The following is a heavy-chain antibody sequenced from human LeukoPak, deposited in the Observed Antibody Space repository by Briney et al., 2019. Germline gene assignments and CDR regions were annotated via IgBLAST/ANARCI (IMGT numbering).Heavy chain of an antibody. Sequence: SETLSLTCAVYGGSFSGYYWGWIRQPPGKGLEWIGEINHSGSTNYNPSLTSRVTISVDTSKNQFYLKLSSVNAADTAVYYCARGLYSMVRGVIMTYCYYMDVWGKGTTVTVPS. CDR1: GGSFSGYY. CDR2: INHSGST. V-gene: IGHV4-34*01. CDR3: ARGLYSMVRGVIMTYCYYMDV. J-gene: IGHJ6*03. D-gene: IGHD3-10*01.